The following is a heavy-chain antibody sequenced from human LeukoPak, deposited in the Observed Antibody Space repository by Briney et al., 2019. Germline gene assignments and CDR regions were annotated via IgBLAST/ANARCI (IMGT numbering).Heavy chain of an antibody. CDR3: ARHPRPMYSSGWYSTASFDY. J-gene: IGHJ4*02. CDR2: IYHSGST. Sequence: SETLSLTCAVSGYSISSGYYWGWIRQPPGKGLGWIGSIYHSGSTYYNPSLKSRVTISVDTSKNQFSLKLSCVTAADTAVYYCARHPRPMYSSGWYSTASFDYWGQGTLVTVSS. D-gene: IGHD6-19*01. V-gene: IGHV4-38-2*01. CDR1: GYSISSGYY.